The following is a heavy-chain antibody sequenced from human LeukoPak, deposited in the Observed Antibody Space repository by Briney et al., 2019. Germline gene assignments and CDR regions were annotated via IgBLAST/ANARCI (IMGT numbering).Heavy chain of an antibody. D-gene: IGHD3-22*01. CDR1: GFTFTTYT. CDR3: ARAGEYYDSSGYFDY. V-gene: IGHV3-64*01. Sequence: QPGGSLRLSCAASGFTFTTYTIHWVRQAPGKGLEYVSAVVGNGGTTYYANSVKGRFTISRDNSKNTVYLQMGSLRAEDTAVYYCARAGEYYDSSGYFDYWGQGTLVTVSS. J-gene: IGHJ4*02. CDR2: VVGNGGTT.